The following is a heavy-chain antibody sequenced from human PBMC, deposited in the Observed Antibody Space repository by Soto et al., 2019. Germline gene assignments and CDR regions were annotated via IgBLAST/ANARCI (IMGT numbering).Heavy chain of an antibody. CDR3: ARDIAARPGDYYYYYGMDV. Sequence: SQTLSCAISGDSVSSNSAAWNWIRQSPSRGLEWLGRTYYRCKWYNDYAVSVKSRITINPDTSKNQFSLQLNSVTPEDTAVYYCARDIAARPGDYYYYYGMDVWGQGTTVTVSS. CDR1: GDSVSSNSAA. V-gene: IGHV6-1*01. CDR2: TYYRCKWYN. D-gene: IGHD6-6*01. J-gene: IGHJ6*02.